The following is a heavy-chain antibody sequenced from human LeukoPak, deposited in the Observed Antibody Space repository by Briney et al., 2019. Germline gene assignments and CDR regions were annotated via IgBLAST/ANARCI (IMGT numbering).Heavy chain of an antibody. CDR2: ISSSSSYI. CDR3: ARGDSGSYYDTADFDY. J-gene: IGHJ4*02. CDR1: GFTFSSYS. D-gene: IGHD1-26*01. V-gene: IGHV3-21*01. Sequence: GGSLRLSCAASGFTFSSYSMNWVRQAPGKGLEWVSSISSSSSYIYYADSVKGRFTISRDNAKNSLYLQMNSLRAEDTAVYYRARGDSGSYYDTADFDYWGQGTLVTVSS.